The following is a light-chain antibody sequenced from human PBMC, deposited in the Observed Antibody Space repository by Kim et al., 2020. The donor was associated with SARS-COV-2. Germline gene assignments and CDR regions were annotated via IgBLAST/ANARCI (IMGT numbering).Light chain of an antibody. J-gene: IGKJ2*01. CDR3: HQYNSYSHT. CDR1: QSSTSW. CDR2: DAC. Sequence: SAAVGSIVTITCRARQSSTSWLAWYQQKPGKAPKLLIYDACILKRGVPSRFSGSGSRTEFTLTISRLQPDDFASYYCHQYNSYSHTFGQGTKLKN. V-gene: IGKV1-5*01.